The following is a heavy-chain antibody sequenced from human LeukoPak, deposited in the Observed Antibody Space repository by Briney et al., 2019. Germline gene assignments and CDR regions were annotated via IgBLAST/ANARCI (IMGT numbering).Heavy chain of an antibody. CDR1: GFTFSSYW. Sequence: GGSLRLSCAASGFTFSSYWMSWVRQAPGKGLEWVANIKQDGSEKYYVDSVKGRFTISRDNAKNSLYLQMNSLRAEDTAVYYCARDKTMVNNYYYGMDAWGQETTVTVSS. V-gene: IGHV3-7*05. J-gene: IGHJ6*02. CDR2: IKQDGSEK. CDR3: ARDKTMVNNYYYGMDA. D-gene: IGHD3-10*01.